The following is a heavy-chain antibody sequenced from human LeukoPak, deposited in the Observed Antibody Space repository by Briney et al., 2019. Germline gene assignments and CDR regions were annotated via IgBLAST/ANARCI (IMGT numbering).Heavy chain of an antibody. CDR3: ARGENTIFGVVNYYYYYMDV. J-gene: IGHJ6*03. CDR2: ISRVSTYI. D-gene: IGHD3-3*01. Sequence: GGSLGLSCSASGFTFTDYSMSWVRQAPGKGLEWVSIISRVSTYIYYADSVKGRFTVSRDNAKSSLYLQMTSLRAEDTAVYYCARGENTIFGVVNYYYYYMDVWGKGTTVTVSS. V-gene: IGHV3-21*01. CDR1: GFTFTDYS.